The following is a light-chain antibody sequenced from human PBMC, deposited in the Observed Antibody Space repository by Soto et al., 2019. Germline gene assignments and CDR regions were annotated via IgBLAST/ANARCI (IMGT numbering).Light chain of an antibody. CDR3: QSYDSSPGVV. Sequence: QSVLTQPPSVSGAPGQRVTISCTGSSSNIGAGYDVHWYQQLPGTAPKLLIYGNSNRPSGVPDRFSGSKSGTSASLAITGLQAEDEADYYCQSYDSSPGVVFGGVTKLTVL. CDR1: SSNIGAGYD. CDR2: GNS. J-gene: IGLJ2*01. V-gene: IGLV1-40*01.